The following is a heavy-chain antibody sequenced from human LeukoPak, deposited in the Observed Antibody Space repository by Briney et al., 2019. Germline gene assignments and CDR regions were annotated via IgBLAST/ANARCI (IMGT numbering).Heavy chain of an antibody. CDR3: VLLRYFDPGWFDP. CDR2: ISGSGGST. J-gene: IGHJ5*02. Sequence: PGGTLRLSCAASGFTFSSYGMSWVRQAPGKGLEWVSAISGSGGSTYYADSVKGRFTISRDNSKNTLYLQMNSLRAEDTAVYYCVLLRYFDPGWFDPWGQGTLVTVSS. D-gene: IGHD3-9*01. CDR1: GFTFSSYG. V-gene: IGHV3-23*01.